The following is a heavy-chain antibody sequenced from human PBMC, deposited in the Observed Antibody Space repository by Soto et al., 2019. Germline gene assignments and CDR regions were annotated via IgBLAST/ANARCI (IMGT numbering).Heavy chain of an antibody. CDR1: GCTFGGYT. J-gene: IGHJ4*02. CDR2: IRGRADGRPT. D-gene: IGHD6-13*01. V-gene: IGHV3-49*04. Sequence: AGGSLRLCFTGSGCTFGGYTMGWVRQAPGKGLEWVVSIRGRADGRPTEYAAPVRGRFTXXXXXXNXNXQXXIXSLGTEDTAVYYSARYRVAEDMSDSDYRGQGP. CDR3: ARYRVAEDMSDSDY.